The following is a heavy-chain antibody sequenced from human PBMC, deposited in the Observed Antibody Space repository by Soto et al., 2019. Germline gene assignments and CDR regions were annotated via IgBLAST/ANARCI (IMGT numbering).Heavy chain of an antibody. CDR3: AKGGDIVLMVYANHTGNWFDP. J-gene: IGHJ5*02. CDR2: ISGSGGST. V-gene: IGHV3-23*01. D-gene: IGHD2-8*01. Sequence: EVQLLESGGGLVQPGGSLRLSCAASGFTFSSYAMSWVRQAPGKGLEWVSAISGSGGSTYYADSVKGRFTISRDNSKNTLYLQMNSLRAEDTAVYYCAKGGDIVLMVYANHTGNWFDPWGQGTLVTVSS. CDR1: GFTFSSYA.